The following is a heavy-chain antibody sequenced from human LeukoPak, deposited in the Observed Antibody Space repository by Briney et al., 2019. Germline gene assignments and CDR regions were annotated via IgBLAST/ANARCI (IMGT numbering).Heavy chain of an antibody. V-gene: IGHV1-18*01. CDR2: ISAYNGNT. D-gene: IGHD3-3*01. CDR1: GYTFTSYG. Sequence: ASVKVSCKASGYTFTSYGIIWVRQAPGQGLEWMGWISAYNGNTNYAQKLQGRVTMTTDTSTSTAYMELRSLRSDDTAVYYCARDLTYYDFWSGYYTNYYYGMDVWGQGTTVTVSS. J-gene: IGHJ6*02. CDR3: ARDLTYYDFWSGYYTNYYYGMDV.